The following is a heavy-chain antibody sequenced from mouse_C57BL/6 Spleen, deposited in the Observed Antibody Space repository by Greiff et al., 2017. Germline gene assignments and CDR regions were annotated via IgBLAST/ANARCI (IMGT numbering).Heavy chain of an antibody. Sequence: QVQLQQSGAELVKPGASVKLSCKASGYTFTSYWMHWVKQRPGQGLEWIGMIHPNSGSTNYNEKFKSKATLTVDKSSSTAYMQLSSLTSEDSAVYYCARKGGDPYAMDYWGQGTSVTVSS. V-gene: IGHV1-64*01. J-gene: IGHJ4*01. CDR1: GYTFTSYW. CDR3: ARKGGDPYAMDY. CDR2: IHPNSGST.